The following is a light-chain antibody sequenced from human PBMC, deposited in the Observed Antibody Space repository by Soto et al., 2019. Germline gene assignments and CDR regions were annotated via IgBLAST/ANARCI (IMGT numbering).Light chain of an antibody. CDR2: AAS. V-gene: IGKV1-8*01. CDR3: KHYYNYPYS. CDR1: QSVGSY. J-gene: IGKJ2*01. Sequence: AIRITQSPPSLSSATVDRVTVTCLASQSVGSYLAWYQQKPGAAPKLLIYAASTLHIGVPSRFTGSGYGTDFTLTISCLQSEDFATYYCKHYYNYPYSFGQGTKV.